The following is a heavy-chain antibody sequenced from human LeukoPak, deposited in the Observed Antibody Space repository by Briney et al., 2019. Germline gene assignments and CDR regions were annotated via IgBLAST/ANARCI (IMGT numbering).Heavy chain of an antibody. CDR2: IDPSDSYT. CDR1: GYSFTSYW. Sequence: GESLKISCKGSGYSFTSYWISWVRQLPGKGLEWMGRIDPSDSYTNYSPSFQGHVTISADKSITTAYLQWRSLKASDTAMFYCATSVGAEYFQHWGQGTLVTVSS. J-gene: IGHJ1*01. CDR3: ATSVGAEYFQH. V-gene: IGHV5-10-1*01.